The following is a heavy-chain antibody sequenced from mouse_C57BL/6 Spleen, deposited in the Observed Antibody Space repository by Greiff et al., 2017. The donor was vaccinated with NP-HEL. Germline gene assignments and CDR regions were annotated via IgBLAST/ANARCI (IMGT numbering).Heavy chain of an antibody. Sequence: QVQLQQSGAELVRPGASVTLSCKASGYTFTDYEMHWVKQTPVHGLEWIGAIDPETGGTAYNQKFKGKAILTADKSSSTAYMELRSLTSEDSAVYYCTRPNYYGSSRLYFDYWGQGTTLTVSS. CDR2: IDPETGGT. V-gene: IGHV1-15*01. D-gene: IGHD1-1*01. CDR1: GYTFTDYE. J-gene: IGHJ2*01. CDR3: TRPNYYGSSRLYFDY.